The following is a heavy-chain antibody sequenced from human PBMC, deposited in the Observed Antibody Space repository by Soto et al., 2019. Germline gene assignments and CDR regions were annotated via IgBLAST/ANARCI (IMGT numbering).Heavy chain of an antibody. CDR3: ARRGIAAAAIDS. CDR1: GGSISGSNYY. V-gene: IGHV4-39*01. J-gene: IGHJ4*02. CDR2: IFYSGST. D-gene: IGHD6-13*01. Sequence: QLQLQESGPGLVKPSETLSLTCTVSGGSISGSNYYWGWIRQPPGKGLEWIGSIFYSGSTYYNPSLESRVTVSVDTSKDQFSLKLSSVTAADTAVYFGARRGIAAAAIDSWGQGTLVTVSS.